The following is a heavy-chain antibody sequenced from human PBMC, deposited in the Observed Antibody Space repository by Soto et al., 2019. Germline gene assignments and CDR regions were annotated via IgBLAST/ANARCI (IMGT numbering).Heavy chain of an antibody. Sequence: QVQLVQSGAEVKKPGSSVKVSCKASGGTFSSYAISWVRQAPGQGLEWMGGIIPIFGTANYAQKFQGRVTITADKSTSTAYMELSSLRSEDTAVYYCARGAVRYSSSWYTGYYYYGMDVWGKGTTVTVSS. D-gene: IGHD6-13*01. J-gene: IGHJ6*04. CDR3: ARGAVRYSSSWYTGYYYYGMDV. CDR2: IIPIFGTA. CDR1: GGTFSSYA. V-gene: IGHV1-69*06.